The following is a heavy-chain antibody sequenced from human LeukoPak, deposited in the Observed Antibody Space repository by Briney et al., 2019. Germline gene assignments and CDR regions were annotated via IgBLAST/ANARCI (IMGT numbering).Heavy chain of an antibody. CDR2: INQDGSDK. J-gene: IGHJ3*02. V-gene: IGHV3-7*01. CDR3: VRVSGTYGGAFDI. Sequence: PGGSLRLSCAASGFTFSVYWMTWVRQAPGKGLEWVANINQDGSDKYYVDSVKGRFTIPRDNAKNSLYLQMNSLRAEDTAVYYCVRVSGTYGGAFDIWGQGTMVTVSS. D-gene: IGHD1-26*01. CDR1: GFTFSVYW.